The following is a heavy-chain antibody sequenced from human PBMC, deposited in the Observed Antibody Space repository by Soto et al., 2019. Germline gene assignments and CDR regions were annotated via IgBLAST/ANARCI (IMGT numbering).Heavy chain of an antibody. CDR2: IYYSGST. CDR3: ARLGDCIGYFDY. CDR1: GGSISSGGYY. V-gene: IGHV4-31*03. Sequence: PSETLSLTCTVSGGSISSGGYYWSWIRQHPGKGLEWIGYIYYSGSTYYNPSLKSRVTISVDTSKNQFSLKLSSVTAADTAVYYCARLGDCIGYFDYWDQETLVAISS. J-gene: IGHJ4*02. D-gene: IGHD2-21*02.